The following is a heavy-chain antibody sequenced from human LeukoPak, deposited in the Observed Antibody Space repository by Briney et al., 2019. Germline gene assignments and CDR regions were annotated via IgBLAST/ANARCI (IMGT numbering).Heavy chain of an antibody. J-gene: IGHJ4*02. Sequence: GSLRLSCAASGFTFSSHEMNWVRQAPGKGLEWVSYISSSGGSIYYADSVKGRFTIPRDNAKNSLYLQMNSLRAEDTAVYYCASGYGRARASDYWGQGTLVTVSS. CDR2: ISSSGGSI. CDR3: ASGYGRARASDY. D-gene: IGHD1-26*01. V-gene: IGHV3-48*03. CDR1: GFTFSSHE.